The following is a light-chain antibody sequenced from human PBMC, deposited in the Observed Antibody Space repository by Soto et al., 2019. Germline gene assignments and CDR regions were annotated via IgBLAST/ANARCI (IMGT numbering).Light chain of an antibody. CDR3: ASWDDSLSGVV. V-gene: IGLV1-47*01. J-gene: IGLJ3*02. CDR1: TSNLGSNF. CDR2: RNR. Sequence: QSLLTQPPSASGTPGQTVTISCSGSTSNLGSNFIYWYQQLPGAAPKLLISRNRQRPSGVPDRFSGSKSGTSGSLVISGLRSEDEADYHCASWDDSLSGVVFGGGTKLTVL.